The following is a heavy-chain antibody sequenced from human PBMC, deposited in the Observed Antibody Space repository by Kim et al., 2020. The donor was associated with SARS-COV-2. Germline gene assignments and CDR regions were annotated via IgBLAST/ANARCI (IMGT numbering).Heavy chain of an antibody. CDR1: GFTFSSYW. V-gene: IGHV3-74*01. J-gene: IGHJ4*02. CDR3: ARDPRFGGSYLHLGY. Sequence: GGSLRLSCAASGFTFSSYWMHWVRQAPGKGLVWVSRINSDGSSTSYADSVKGRFTISRDNAKNTLYLQMNSLRAEDTAVYYCARDPRFGGSYLHLGYWGQGTLVTVSS. D-gene: IGHD1-26*01. CDR2: INSDGSST.